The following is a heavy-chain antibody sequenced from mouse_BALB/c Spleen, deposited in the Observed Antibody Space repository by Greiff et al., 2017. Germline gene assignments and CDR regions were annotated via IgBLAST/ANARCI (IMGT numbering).Heavy chain of an antibody. CDR2: INPSTGYT. V-gene: IGHV1-7*01. CDR1: GYTFTSYW. J-gene: IGHJ4*01. CDR3: ASTLFYAMDY. Sequence: QVQLKESGAELAKPGASVKMSCKASGYTFTSYWMHWVKQRPGQGLEWIGYINPSTGYTEYNQKFKDKATLTADKSSSTAYMQLSSLTSEDSAVYYCASTLFYAMDYWGQGTSVTVSS.